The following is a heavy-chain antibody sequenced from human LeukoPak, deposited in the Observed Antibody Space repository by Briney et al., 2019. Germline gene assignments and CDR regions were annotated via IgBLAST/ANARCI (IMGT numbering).Heavy chain of an antibody. V-gene: IGHV4-61*08. CDR3: ARSGSNYGSGSQRGGRSWYFDL. Sequence: SGPTLVKPSQTLSLTCTVSGGSISSGGYYWSWIRQPPGKGLEWIGYIYYSGSTNYNPSLKSRVTISVDTSKNQFSLKLSSVTAADTAVYYCARSGSNYGSGSQRGGRSWYFDLWGRGTLVTVSS. D-gene: IGHD3-10*01. CDR1: GGSISSGGYY. J-gene: IGHJ2*01. CDR2: IYYSGST.